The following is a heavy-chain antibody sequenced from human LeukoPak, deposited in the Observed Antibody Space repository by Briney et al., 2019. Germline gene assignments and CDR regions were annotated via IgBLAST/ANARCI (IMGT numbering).Heavy chain of an antibody. Sequence: ASETLSLTRAVYGGSFSGYYWSWIRQPPGKGLEWIGDINHSGSTNYNPSLKSRVTISVDTSKNQFSLKLSSVTAADTAVYYCARHEYYYDSSGLSHAFDIWGQGTMVTVSS. CDR1: GGSFSGYY. J-gene: IGHJ3*02. V-gene: IGHV4-34*01. CDR3: ARHEYYYDSSGLSHAFDI. CDR2: INHSGST. D-gene: IGHD3-22*01.